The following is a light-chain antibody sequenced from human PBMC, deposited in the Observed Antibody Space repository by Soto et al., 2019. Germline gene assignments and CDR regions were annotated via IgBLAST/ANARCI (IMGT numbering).Light chain of an antibody. Sequence: ETVLTQSPGTLSLSPGERATLSCRASQTIRSNYLAWYRQTPGQAPRLLIYGAPNRATGIADRFSGSGSGTDFTLIISRLEPEDFPLYYCQQYGTSPWTFGQGTKVEIK. CDR2: GAP. CDR1: QTIRSNY. CDR3: QQYGTSPWT. V-gene: IGKV3-20*01. J-gene: IGKJ1*01.